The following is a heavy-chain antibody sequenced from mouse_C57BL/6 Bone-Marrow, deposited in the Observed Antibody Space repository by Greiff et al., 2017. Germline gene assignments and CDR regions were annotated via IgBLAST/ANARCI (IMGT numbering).Heavy chain of an antibody. CDR3: TTCLSPFAY. J-gene: IGHJ3*01. V-gene: IGHV14-4*01. CDR1: GFTIKDDY. Sequence: EVKLQESGAELVRPGASVKLSCTTSGFTIKDDYMHWVKQRPEQGLEWIGWIDPENGDTEYASKFQGKATITADTSSNTAYLQLSSLTSEDTAVYYCTTCLSPFAYWGQGTLVTVSA. CDR2: IDPENGDT.